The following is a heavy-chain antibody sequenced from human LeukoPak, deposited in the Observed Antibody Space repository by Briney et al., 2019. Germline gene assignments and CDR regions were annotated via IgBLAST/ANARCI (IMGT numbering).Heavy chain of an antibody. D-gene: IGHD6-19*01. CDR3: ARTSVPGYSSGWYYFDY. Sequence: PSETLSLTCTVSGGSISSSSYYWGWIRQPPGKGLEWIGSIYYSGSTYYNPSLKSRVTISVDKSKNQFSLKLSSVTAADTAVYYCARTSVPGYSSGWYYFDYWGQGTLVTVSS. J-gene: IGHJ4*02. CDR1: GGSISSSSYY. V-gene: IGHV4-39*07. CDR2: IYYSGST.